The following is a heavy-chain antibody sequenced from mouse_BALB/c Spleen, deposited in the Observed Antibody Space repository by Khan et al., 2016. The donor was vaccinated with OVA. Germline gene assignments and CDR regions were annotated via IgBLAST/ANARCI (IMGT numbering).Heavy chain of an antibody. D-gene: IGHD1-2*01. CDR2: IFPNNGDS. CDR3: TRSGYGSFAY. J-gene: IGHJ3*01. CDR1: GYTFTDYN. Sequence: VQLQQPGPELVKPGASVKISCKASGYTFTDYNMDWVKQSHGKSLEWIGYIFPNNGDSGYNQKFKTKAALTVDTSSNTAFMELRSMTSEESAVYDCTRSGYGSFAYWGLGTLVTVSA. V-gene: IGHV1S29*02.